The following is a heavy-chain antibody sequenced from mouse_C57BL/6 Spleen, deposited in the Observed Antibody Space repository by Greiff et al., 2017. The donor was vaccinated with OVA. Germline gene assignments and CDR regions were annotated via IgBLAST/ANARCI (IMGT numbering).Heavy chain of an antibody. CDR1: GFSFNTYA. J-gene: IGHJ3*01. CDR3: VRHGDYDDAY. D-gene: IGHD2-4*01. CDR2: IRSKSNNYAT. V-gene: IGHV10-1*01. Sequence: EVQGVESGGGLVQPKGSLKLSCAASGFSFNTYAMNWVRQAPGKGLEWVARIRSKSNNYATYYADSVKDRFTISRDDSESMLYLQMNNLKTEDTAMYYCVRHGDYDDAYWGQGTLVTVSA.